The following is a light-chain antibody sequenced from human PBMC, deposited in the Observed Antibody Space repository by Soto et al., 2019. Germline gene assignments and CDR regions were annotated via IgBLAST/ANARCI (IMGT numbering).Light chain of an antibody. CDR2: AAS. J-gene: IGKJ4*01. CDR1: QGISSY. Sequence: IQLTQSPSSLSASVGDRVTITCRASQGISSYLAWYQQKPGKAPKLLIYAASTLQSGVPSRFSGSGSGTDFSLIISSLQPEDFATYFCQQGDSFPFTFGGGTNVDIK. V-gene: IGKV1-9*01. CDR3: QQGDSFPFT.